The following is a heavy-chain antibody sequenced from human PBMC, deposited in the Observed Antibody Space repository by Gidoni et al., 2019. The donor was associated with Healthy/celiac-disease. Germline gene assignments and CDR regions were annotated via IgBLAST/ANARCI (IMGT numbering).Heavy chain of an antibody. V-gene: IGHV3-30-3*01. CDR2: ISYDGSNK. D-gene: IGHD2-15*01. CDR3: ARGPRVVAAIRYYYYYGMDV. Sequence: QVQLVESGGGVVQPGRSLRLSCAASGFTFSSYALHWVRQAPGKGLEWVAVISYDGSNKYYADSVKGRFTISRDNSKNTLYLQMNSLRAEDTAVYYCARGPRVVAAIRYYYYYGMDVWGQGTTVTVSS. J-gene: IGHJ6*02. CDR1: GFTFSSYA.